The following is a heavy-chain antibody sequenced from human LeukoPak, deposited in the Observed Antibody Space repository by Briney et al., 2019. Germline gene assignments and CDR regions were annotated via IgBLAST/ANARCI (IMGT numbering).Heavy chain of an antibody. CDR2: IYYSGST. Sequence: NPSETLSLTCTVSGGSISSSSYYWGWIRQPPGKGLEWIGSIYYSGSTHYNPSLKSRVTISVDTSKNQFSLKLSSVTAADTAVYYCARARIAAAGYYFDYWGQGTLVTVSS. V-gene: IGHV4-39*07. J-gene: IGHJ4*02. D-gene: IGHD6-13*01. CDR1: GGSISSSSYY. CDR3: ARARIAAAGYYFDY.